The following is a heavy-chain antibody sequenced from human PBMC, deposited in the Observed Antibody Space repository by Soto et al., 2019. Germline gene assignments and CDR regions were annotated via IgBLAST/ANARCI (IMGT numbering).Heavy chain of an antibody. V-gene: IGHV1-69*02. CDR1: GGTFSSYT. CDR2: IIPILGIA. Sequence: QVQLVQSGAEVKKPGSSVKVSCKASGGTFSSYTISWVRQAPGQGLEWMGRIIPILGIANYAQKFQGRVTITADKSTSKAYMELSSLRSEDTAVYYCAIRQFHNWNDVGYDWFDPWGQGTLVTVSS. J-gene: IGHJ5*02. D-gene: IGHD1-1*01. CDR3: AIRQFHNWNDVGYDWFDP.